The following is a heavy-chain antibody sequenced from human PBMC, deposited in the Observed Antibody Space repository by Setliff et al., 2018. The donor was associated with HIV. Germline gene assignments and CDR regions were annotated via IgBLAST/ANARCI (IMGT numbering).Heavy chain of an antibody. Sequence: PSETLSLTCSVSGVSISGPIGITYYWDWLRQPPGKGLEWIGNIHYSRGSSYNASLKSRVTISLDTSKNHFSLKLSSVASDTALYYCARFYGSYDVGGFDIWGQGTKVTVSS. CDR1: GVSISGPIGITYY. CDR3: ARFYGSYDVGGFDI. V-gene: IGHV4-39*02. CDR2: IHYSRGS. J-gene: IGHJ3*02. D-gene: IGHD3-16*01.